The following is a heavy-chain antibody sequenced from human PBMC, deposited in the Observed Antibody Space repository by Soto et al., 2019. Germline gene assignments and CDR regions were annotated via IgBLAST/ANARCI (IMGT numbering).Heavy chain of an antibody. CDR1: GFTFSSYA. Sequence: GGSLRLSCAASGFTFSSYAMSWVRQAPGKGLEWVSAISADGTFTYYADSVKGRFTISRDRSKSTLYLQMNSLRAEDAALYYCAKDLLTTVTFNWFDPWGQGTLVTVSS. CDR2: ISADGTFT. CDR3: AKDLLTTVTFNWFDP. D-gene: IGHD4-17*01. J-gene: IGHJ5*02. V-gene: IGHV3-23*01.